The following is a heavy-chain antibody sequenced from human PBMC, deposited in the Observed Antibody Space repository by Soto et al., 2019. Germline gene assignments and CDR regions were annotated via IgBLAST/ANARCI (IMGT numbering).Heavy chain of an antibody. Sequence: QVQLVQSGAEVKKPGASVKVSCKASGYTFTSHGISWVRQAPGQGLEWMGWISANNGDTNYAQKFQGRVTVTTDTSTSTGYMELRSLRSEDTAVYFCARMVRGSNIDYYHYIDVWGKGTMVTVSS. V-gene: IGHV1-18*01. D-gene: IGHD3-10*01. J-gene: IGHJ6*03. CDR1: GYTFTSHG. CDR3: ARMVRGSNIDYYHYIDV. CDR2: ISANNGDT.